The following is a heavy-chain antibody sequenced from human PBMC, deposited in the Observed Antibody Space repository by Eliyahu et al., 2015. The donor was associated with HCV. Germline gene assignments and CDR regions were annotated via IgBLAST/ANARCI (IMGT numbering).Heavy chain of an antibody. Sequence: EVQLLESGGGLVQPGGSLRLSCVASGFSFSTYSMTWVRQAPGKGLEWVSVIIGGDGTTYYADSAKGRFSIFRDNSKNTLFMQMNSLRAEDTARYYCAMSTMVRGVMVFEYWGQGTPVTVFS. CDR3: AMSTMVRGVMVFEY. CDR1: GFSFSTYS. J-gene: IGHJ4*02. V-gene: IGHV3-23*01. CDR2: IIGGDGTT. D-gene: IGHD3-10*01.